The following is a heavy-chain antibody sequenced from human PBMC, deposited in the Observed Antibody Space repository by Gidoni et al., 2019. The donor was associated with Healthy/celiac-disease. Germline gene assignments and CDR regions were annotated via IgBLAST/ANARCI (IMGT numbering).Heavy chain of an antibody. J-gene: IGHJ5*02. CDR3: ARGYSYGPNWFDP. D-gene: IGHD5-18*01. CDR1: GFTFSSYS. V-gene: IGHV3-21*01. Sequence: EVQLVESGGGLVKPGGSLRLSCAASGFTFSSYSMNWVRQAPGKGLEWVSSSSSSSSYIYYADSVKGRFTISRDNAKNSLYLQMNSLRAEDTAVYYCARGYSYGPNWFDPWGQGTLVTVSS. CDR2: SSSSSSYI.